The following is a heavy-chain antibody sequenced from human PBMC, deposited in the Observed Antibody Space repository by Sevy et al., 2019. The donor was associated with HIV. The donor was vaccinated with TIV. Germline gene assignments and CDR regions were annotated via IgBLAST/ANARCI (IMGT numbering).Heavy chain of an antibody. V-gene: IGHV1-69*13. CDR2: IIPIFGTA. Sequence: ASVKVSCKASGGTFSSYAISWVRQAPGQGLEWMGGIIPIFGTANYAQKFQGRVTITVDESTSTAYMELSSLRSEDTAVYYCARWGPRGYSYGTLDYYGMDVWGQGTTVTVSS. CDR1: GGTFSSYA. J-gene: IGHJ6*02. CDR3: ARWGPRGYSYGTLDYYGMDV. D-gene: IGHD5-18*01.